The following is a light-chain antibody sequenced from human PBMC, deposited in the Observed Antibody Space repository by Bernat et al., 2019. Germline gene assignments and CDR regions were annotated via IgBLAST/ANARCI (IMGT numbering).Light chain of an antibody. Sequence: IVMTQSPATLSVSPGERATLSCRASQSVGSNLAWYQQKPGQAPRLLIYGASARATGIPVRFSGTGSGTDFTLTISSLQSEDFAVYSCQQYNDWPPITFGQRTRLEIK. CDR2: GAS. CDR1: QSVGSN. CDR3: QQYNDWPPIT. V-gene: IGKV3-15*01. J-gene: IGKJ5*01.